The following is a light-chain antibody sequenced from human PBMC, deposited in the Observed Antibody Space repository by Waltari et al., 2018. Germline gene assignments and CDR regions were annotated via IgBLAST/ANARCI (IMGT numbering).Light chain of an antibody. CDR3: NSRDSSGNRVL. CDR1: SLRSYY. CDR2: GKN. Sequence: SSELTQDPAVSVALGQTVRIKCQGDSLRSYYASRYQQKTGQAPVLVIDGKNNRPSGIPDRFSGSSSGNTASLTITGAQAEDEADYYCNSRDSSGNRVLFGGGTKLTVL. V-gene: IGLV3-19*01. J-gene: IGLJ2*01.